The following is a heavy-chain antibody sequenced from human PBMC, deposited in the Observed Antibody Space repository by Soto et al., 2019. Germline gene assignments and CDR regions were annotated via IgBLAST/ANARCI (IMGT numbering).Heavy chain of an antibody. CDR2: ISAYNGNT. J-gene: IGHJ4*02. V-gene: IGHV1-18*01. D-gene: IGHD3-3*01. Sequence: ASVKVSCKASGYTFTSYGSSWVRQAPGQGLEWMGWISAYNGNTNYAQKLQGRVTMTTDTSTSTAYMELRSLRSDDTAAYYCARARGLRFLEWPPGYWGQGTLVTV. CDR3: ARARGLRFLEWPPGY. CDR1: GYTFTSYG.